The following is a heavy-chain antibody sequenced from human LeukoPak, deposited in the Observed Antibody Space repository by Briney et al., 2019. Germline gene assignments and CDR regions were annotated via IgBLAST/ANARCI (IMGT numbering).Heavy chain of an antibody. Sequence: GGSLRLSCAASGFTFSSYSMNWVRQAPGKGLEWVSSISSSSSYIYYADSVKGRFTISRDNAKNSLYLQMNSLRAEDTAVYYCARDRGSRWYGRGDYWGQGTLVTVSS. D-gene: IGHD6-13*01. CDR1: GFTFSSYS. V-gene: IGHV3-21*01. CDR3: ARDRGSRWYGRGDY. CDR2: ISSSSSYI. J-gene: IGHJ4*02.